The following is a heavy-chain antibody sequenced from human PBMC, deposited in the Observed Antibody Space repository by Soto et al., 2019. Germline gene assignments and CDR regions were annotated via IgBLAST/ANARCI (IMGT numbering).Heavy chain of an antibody. D-gene: IGHD3-10*01. J-gene: IGHJ4*02. Sequence: SETLSLTCTVSGGSISSGGYYWSWIRQHPGKGLEWIGYIYYSGSTYYNPSLKSRVTISVDTSKNQFSLKLSSVTAADTAVYYCARELRMVRGVIINLDAFDIWGQGIRVTVSS. CDR2: IYYSGST. CDR1: GGSISSGGYY. CDR3: ARELRMVRGVIINLDAFDI. V-gene: IGHV4-31*03.